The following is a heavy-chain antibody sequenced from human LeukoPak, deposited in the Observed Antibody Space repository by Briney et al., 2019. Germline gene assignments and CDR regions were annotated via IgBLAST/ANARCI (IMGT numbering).Heavy chain of an antibody. CDR3: AKGYYYESSGYVDY. CDR2: LSGSGGTT. J-gene: IGHJ4*02. D-gene: IGHD3-22*01. Sequence: GGSLRLSCAASGFTFSSYAMSWVRQAPGKGLEWVSGLSGSGGTTYYADSVKGRFIISRENSKNTLFLQMDSLKAEDTAVYYCAKGYYYESSGYVDYWAWEPWSPSPQ. V-gene: IGHV3-23*01. CDR1: GFTFSSYA.